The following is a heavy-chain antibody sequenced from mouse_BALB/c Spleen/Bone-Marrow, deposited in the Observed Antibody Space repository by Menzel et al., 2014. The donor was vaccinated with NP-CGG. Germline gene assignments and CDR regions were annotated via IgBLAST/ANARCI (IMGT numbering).Heavy chain of an antibody. J-gene: IGHJ2*01. CDR1: GYTFTSFW. Sequence: QVQLKESGAELVKPGASVKLSCKASGYTFTSFWMHWVKLRPGQGFEWIGEINPSNGRTNYNEKFERKATLTVDKSSSTAYMQLSSPTSEDSAVYYCARRERTGMNYWGQGTTLTVSS. V-gene: IGHV1S81*02. CDR3: ARRERTGMNY. D-gene: IGHD4-1*01. CDR2: INPSNGRT.